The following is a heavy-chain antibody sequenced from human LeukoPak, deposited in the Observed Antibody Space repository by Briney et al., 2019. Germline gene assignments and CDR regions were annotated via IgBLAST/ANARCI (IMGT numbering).Heavy chain of an antibody. CDR3: ARGGEYCSRGSCYFDY. CDR2: ISNYYGNT. CDR1: GYTFSTYG. D-gene: IGHD2-15*01. J-gene: IGHJ4*02. Sequence: GASVKVSCKASGYTFSTYGVTWVRQAPGQGLEWMGYISNYYGNTKHAQKVQGRVTMTTDTSTSTAYMELTSLTSDDTAVYYCARGGEYCSRGSCYFDYWGQGTLVTVSS. V-gene: IGHV1-18*01.